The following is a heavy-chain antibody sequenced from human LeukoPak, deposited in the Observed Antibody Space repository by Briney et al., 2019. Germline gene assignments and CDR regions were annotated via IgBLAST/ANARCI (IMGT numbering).Heavy chain of an antibody. CDR1: GFTLSQYG. CDR2: IPSEGSGR. J-gene: IGHJ2*01. V-gene: IGHV3-30*02. Sequence: GESLRLSCEASGFTLSQYGLHWVRQAPGKGLEWVAFIPSEGSGRFHAASVKDRFSISKDDSKHTLYLQMNSLRAEGTALYYCVKSGNTSGSYWYFDLWGRGTLVTVSS. D-gene: IGHD3-10*01. CDR3: VKSGNTSGSYWYFDL.